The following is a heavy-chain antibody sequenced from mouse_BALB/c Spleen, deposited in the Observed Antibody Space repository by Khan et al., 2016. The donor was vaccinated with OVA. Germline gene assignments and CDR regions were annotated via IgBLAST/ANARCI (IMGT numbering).Heavy chain of an antibody. D-gene: IGHD2-14*01. CDR2: INTYTGEP. V-gene: IGHV9-3-1*01. CDR3: ARVGYHGTMDY. CDR1: GYTFTNYG. Sequence: QVQLQQSGPELKKPGETVKISCKASGYTFTNYGMNWVKQAPGKGLKWMGWINTYTGEPTYADDFKGRFAFSLETSASTAYLQINNLKNEDTATYFCARVGYHGTMDYWGQGTSVTVSS. J-gene: IGHJ4*01.